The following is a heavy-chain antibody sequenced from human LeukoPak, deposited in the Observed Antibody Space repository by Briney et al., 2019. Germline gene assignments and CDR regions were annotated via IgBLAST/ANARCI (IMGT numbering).Heavy chain of an antibody. CDR3: ARDRAYSSGWYVWFDP. V-gene: IGHV1-46*01. J-gene: IGHJ5*02. CDR1: GYTFTSYY. D-gene: IGHD6-19*01. CDR2: INPSGGST. Sequence: ASVKVSCKASGYTFTSYYMHWVRQAPGQGLEWMGIINPSGGSTSYAQKFQGRVTMTRDMSTSTAYMELSSLRSEDTAVYYCARDRAYSSGWYVWFDPWGQGTLVTVSS.